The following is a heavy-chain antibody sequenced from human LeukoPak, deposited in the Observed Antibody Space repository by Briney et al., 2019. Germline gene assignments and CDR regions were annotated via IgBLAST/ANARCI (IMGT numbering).Heavy chain of an antibody. D-gene: IGHD3-9*01. CDR3: ARAGHLILTGYHFDY. CDR1: GFTVSSNY. Sequence: GGSLRLSCAASGFTVSSNYMSWVRQAPGQGLEWVAVISYDGSNKYYADSVKGRFTISRGNSKNTLYLQMNSLRAEDTAVYYCARAGHLILTGYHFDYWGQGTLVTVSS. CDR2: ISYDGSNK. V-gene: IGHV3-30-3*01. J-gene: IGHJ4*02.